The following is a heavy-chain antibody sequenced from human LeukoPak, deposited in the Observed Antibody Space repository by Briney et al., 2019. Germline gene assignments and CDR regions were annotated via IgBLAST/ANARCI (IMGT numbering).Heavy chain of an antibody. V-gene: IGHV3-66*01. CDR2: IYSGGST. CDR1: EFSVGSNY. CDR3: ARDETIMITFGGEPPFDY. D-gene: IGHD3-16*01. J-gene: IGHJ4*02. Sequence: GGSLRLSCAASEFSVGSNYMTWVRQAPGKGLEWVSLIYSGGSTYYADSVKGRFTISRDNTKNTLYLQMNSLRAEDTAVYYCARDETIMITFGGEPPFDYWGQGTLVTVSS.